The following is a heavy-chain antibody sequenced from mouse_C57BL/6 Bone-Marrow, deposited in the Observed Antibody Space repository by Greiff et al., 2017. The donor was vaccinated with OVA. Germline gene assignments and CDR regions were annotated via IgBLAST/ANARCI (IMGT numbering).Heavy chain of an antibody. D-gene: IGHD1-1*01. CDR1: GFTFSSYA. V-gene: IGHV5-9-1*02. J-gene: IGHJ1*03. CDR3: TRNYGSSYLYWYFDV. Sequence: EVMLVESGEGLVKPGGSLKLSCAASGFTFSSYAMSWVRQTPEKRLEWVAYISSGGDYIYYADTVKGRFTISRDNARNTLYLQMSSLKAEDTAMYDCTRNYGSSYLYWYFDVWGTGTTVTVSS. CDR2: ISSGGDYI.